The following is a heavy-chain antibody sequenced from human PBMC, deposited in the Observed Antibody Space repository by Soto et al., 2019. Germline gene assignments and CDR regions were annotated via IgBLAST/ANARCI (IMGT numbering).Heavy chain of an antibody. D-gene: IGHD6-19*01. Sequence: SQTLSLTCAISGDSVSSNSAAWNWIRQSPSRGLEWLGRTYYRSKWYNDYAISVKSRITINPDTSKNQFSLQLNSVTPEDTVVYYCARDEYTSGWYRFDPWGQGILVTVSS. V-gene: IGHV6-1*01. CDR2: TYYRSKWYN. CDR3: ARDEYTSGWYRFDP. J-gene: IGHJ5*01. CDR1: GDSVSSNSAA.